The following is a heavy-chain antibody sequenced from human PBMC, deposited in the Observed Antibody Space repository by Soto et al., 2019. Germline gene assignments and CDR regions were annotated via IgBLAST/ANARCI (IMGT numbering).Heavy chain of an antibody. V-gene: IGHV3-23*01. CDR2: ISGSGGST. D-gene: IGHD6-13*01. Sequence: EVQLLESGGGLVQPGGSLRLSCAASGFTFSTYAMTWVRHAPGKRLEWVSIISGSGGSTYYADSVKGRFIISRDNSKNTLDLQMNSLRAEDTAVYYCAKTPSPHAAAGRGGGGYFDYWGQGTLVTVSS. CDR3: AKTPSPHAAAGRGGGGYFDY. CDR1: GFTFSTYA. J-gene: IGHJ4*02.